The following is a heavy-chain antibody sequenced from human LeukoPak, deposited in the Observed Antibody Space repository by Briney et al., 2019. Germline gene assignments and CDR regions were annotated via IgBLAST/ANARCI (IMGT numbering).Heavy chain of an antibody. D-gene: IGHD1-26*01. V-gene: IGHV4-31*03. CDR3: ATGLLRPGYFDY. J-gene: IGHJ4*02. CDR1: GGSISSGGYY. Sequence: SQTLSLTCTVSGGSISSGGYYWSWIRQRPGKGLEWIGYIYYSGSTYYNPSLKSRVTISEDTSKNQFSLKLSSVTAADTAVYYCATGLLRPGYFDYWGQGTLVTVSS. CDR2: IYYSGST.